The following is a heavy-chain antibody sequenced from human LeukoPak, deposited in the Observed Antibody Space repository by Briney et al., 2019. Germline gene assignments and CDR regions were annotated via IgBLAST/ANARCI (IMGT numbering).Heavy chain of an antibody. D-gene: IGHD6-13*01. J-gene: IGHJ5*02. V-gene: IGHV4-59*01. CDR3: AREVTYSSSWYPNWFDP. CDR2: IYYSGST. CDR1: GGSISSYY. Sequence: SETLSLTCTVSGGSISSYYWSWIRQPPGKGLEWIGYIYYSGSTNYNPSLKSRVTISVDTSKNQFSLKLSSVTAADTAVYYCAREVTYSSSWYPNWFDPWGQGTLVTVSS.